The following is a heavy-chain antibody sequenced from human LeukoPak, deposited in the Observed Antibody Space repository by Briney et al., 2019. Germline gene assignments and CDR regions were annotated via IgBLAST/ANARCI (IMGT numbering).Heavy chain of an antibody. CDR3: ARGDGYNDAEYLQH. CDR2: ISSDGTNQ. CDR1: GFTLSSYA. D-gene: IGHD5-24*01. Sequence: GGSLRLSCVVSGFTLSSYAMHWVRQAPGKGLEWVTVISSDGTNQHYADSVKGRFTISRDNSKKTLYLQMNSLRVEDTAVYYCARGDGYNDAEYLQHWGQGTLVTVS. V-gene: IGHV3-30*04. J-gene: IGHJ1*01.